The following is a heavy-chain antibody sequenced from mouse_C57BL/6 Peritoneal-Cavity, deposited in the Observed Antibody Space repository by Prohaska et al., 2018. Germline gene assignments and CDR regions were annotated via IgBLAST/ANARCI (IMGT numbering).Heavy chain of an antibody. CDR2: MGSS. V-gene: IGHV1-34*01. J-gene: IGHJ4*01. Sequence: MGSSGINAEYMGKATLTVDKSSSTAYMELRSLTSEDSAVYYCARRYLFAMDYWGQGTSVTVSS. CDR3: ARRYLFAMDY.